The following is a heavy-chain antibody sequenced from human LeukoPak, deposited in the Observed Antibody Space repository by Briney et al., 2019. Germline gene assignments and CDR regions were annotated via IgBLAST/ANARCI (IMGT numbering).Heavy chain of an antibody. Sequence: PGGSLRLSCAASGFTFSNYAMNWVRQAPGKGLEWVSVIYSGGSTYYADSVKGRFTISRDNSKNTLYLQMNSLRAEDTAVYYCARGAWELPPGYFDYWGQGALVTVSS. CDR3: ARGAWELPPGYFDY. CDR2: IYSGGST. CDR1: GFTFSNYA. D-gene: IGHD1-26*01. V-gene: IGHV3-53*01. J-gene: IGHJ4*02.